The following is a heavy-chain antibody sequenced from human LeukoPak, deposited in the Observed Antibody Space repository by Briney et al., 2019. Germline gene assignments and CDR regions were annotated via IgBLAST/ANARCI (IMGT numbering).Heavy chain of an antibody. V-gene: IGHV1-46*01. CDR2: INPTGGST. CDR1: GYTFPSYF. Sequence: ASVKVSCKASGYTFPSYFMHWVRQAPGQGLEWMGIINPTGGSTTYAQKFQGRVTMTRDTSASTVYMELSSLRSDDTAVYYCARTAARRFDYWGRGTLVTVSS. J-gene: IGHJ4*02. D-gene: IGHD6-6*01. CDR3: ARTAARRFDY.